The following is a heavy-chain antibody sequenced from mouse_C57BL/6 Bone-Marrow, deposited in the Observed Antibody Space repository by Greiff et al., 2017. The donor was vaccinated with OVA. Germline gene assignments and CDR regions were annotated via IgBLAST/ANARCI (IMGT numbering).Heavy chain of an antibody. J-gene: IGHJ1*03. CDR1: GFSLTSYG. CDR2: IWSGGST. CDR3: ARRRDYDGDWYFDV. V-gene: IGHV2-2*01. Sequence: QVQLKQSGPGLVQPSQSLSITCTVSGFSLTSYGVHWVRQSPGKGLEWLGVIWSGGSTDYNAAFISRLSISKDNSKSQVFFKMNSLQADDTAIYYCARRRDYDGDWYFDVWGTGTTVTVSS. D-gene: IGHD2-4*01.